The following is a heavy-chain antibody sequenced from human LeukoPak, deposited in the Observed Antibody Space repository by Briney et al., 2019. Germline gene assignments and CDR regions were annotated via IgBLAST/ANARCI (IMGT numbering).Heavy chain of an antibody. Sequence: PGGSLRLSCSASGFTFSSYALHWVRQAPGKGLEYVSAISSNGGTTYYADSLKGRFTISRDNSKNMLYIQMSSLRAEDTAVYYCARVLNIAAAGLDYWGQGTLVTVSS. CDR1: GFTFSSYA. CDR3: ARVLNIAAAGLDY. CDR2: ISSNGGTT. V-gene: IGHV3-64*05. D-gene: IGHD6-13*01. J-gene: IGHJ4*02.